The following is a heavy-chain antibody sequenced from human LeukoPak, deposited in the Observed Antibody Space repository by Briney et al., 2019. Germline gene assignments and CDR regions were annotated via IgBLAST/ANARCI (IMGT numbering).Heavy chain of an antibody. V-gene: IGHV4-59*08. Sequence: PSETLSLTCTVSGGSISSYYWSWIRQPPGKGLEWIGYIYYSGSTNYNPSLKSRVTISVDTSKNQFSLKLSSVTAADTAVYYCARRYCGGDCPIDYWGQGTLVTVSS. CDR3: ARRYCGGDCPIDY. J-gene: IGHJ4*02. D-gene: IGHD2-21*02. CDR1: GGSISSYY. CDR2: IYYSGST.